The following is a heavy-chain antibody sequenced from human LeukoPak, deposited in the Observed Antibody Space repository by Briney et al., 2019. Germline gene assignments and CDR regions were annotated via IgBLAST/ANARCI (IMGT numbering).Heavy chain of an antibody. J-gene: IGHJ4*02. D-gene: IGHD1-1*01. Sequence: GGSLRLSCAASGFTVSSNYMSWVRQAPGKGLEWVSVIYSGGSTYYADSVKGRFTISRDNSKNTLYLQMNSLRAEDTAVYYCARSRVGTTSISNRYWGQGTLVTVSS. CDR3: ARSRVGTTSISNRY. CDR1: GFTVSSNY. V-gene: IGHV3-53*01. CDR2: IYSGGST.